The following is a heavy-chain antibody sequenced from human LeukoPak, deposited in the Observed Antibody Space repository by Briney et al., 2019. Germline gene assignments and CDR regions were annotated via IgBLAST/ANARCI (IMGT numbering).Heavy chain of an antibody. V-gene: IGHV3-15*01. CDR1: GFTFSNAW. D-gene: IGHD6-13*01. Sequence: GGSLRLSCAASGFTFSNAWMSWVRQAPGKGLEWVGHIKSKTDGGITDYAAPVKGRFTISGDDSKNTLYLQMNSLKTEDTAVYYCSRQQLVFDYWGQGTLVTVSS. CDR3: SRQQLVFDY. J-gene: IGHJ4*02. CDR2: IKSKTDGGIT.